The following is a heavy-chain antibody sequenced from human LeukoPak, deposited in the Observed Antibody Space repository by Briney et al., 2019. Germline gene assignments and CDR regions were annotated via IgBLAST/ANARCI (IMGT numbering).Heavy chain of an antibody. J-gene: IGHJ5*02. CDR3: ARSGCSSTSCYVREPSNCPACWSDP. CDR2: ISYRGGA. V-gene: IGHV4-31*03. D-gene: IGHD2-2*01. Sequence: PSQPLSLPCTVSGGSLSRGNYYWRWIRQHPGKGLEWVGYISYRGGAYYNPSLKSRLTISVDTSKNQCSLKLSSVTAADTAVYSCARSGCSSTSCYVREPSNCPACWSDPWGQGTLVTVSS. CDR1: GGSLSRGNYY.